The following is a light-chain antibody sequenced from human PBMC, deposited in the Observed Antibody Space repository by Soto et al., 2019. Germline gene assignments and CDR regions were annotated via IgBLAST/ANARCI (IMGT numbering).Light chain of an antibody. CDR3: QQYNTYPWT. CDR1: QSIRSW. CDR2: KAS. Sequence: DLQMTQSPSTLSASAGDRVTITCRASQSIRSWLAWYQQKPGKAPKLLIYKASILEGGVPSRFSGSGSGTEFTLTISNLQPDDFASYCCQQYNTYPWTFGQGTKVEIK. J-gene: IGKJ1*01. V-gene: IGKV1-5*03.